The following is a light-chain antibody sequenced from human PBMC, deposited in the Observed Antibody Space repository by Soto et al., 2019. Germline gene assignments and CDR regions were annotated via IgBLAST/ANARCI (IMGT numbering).Light chain of an antibody. CDR3: QQYSNWPLT. CDR1: QSVRISF. CDR2: GAS. V-gene: IGKV3-15*01. Sequence: IVMTQSPATLSVSPGERATLSCRASQSVRISFLAWYQQKPGQAPSLLIYGASTRATGIPARFSGSGSGTEFTLTINSLQSEDFAVYYCQQYSNWPLTFGGGTKVDIK. J-gene: IGKJ4*01.